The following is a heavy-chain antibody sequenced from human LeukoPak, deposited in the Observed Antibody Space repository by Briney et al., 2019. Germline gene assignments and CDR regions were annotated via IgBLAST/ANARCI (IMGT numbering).Heavy chain of an antibody. V-gene: IGHV1-46*03. CDR1: GYTFTSYY. J-gene: IGHJ5*02. CDR3: ARVALPYCSSTSCYWFDP. Sequence: ASVKVSCKASGYTFTSYYMHWVRQAPGQGLEWMGIINPSGGSTSYAQKFQSRGTMTRDTSTRPFYMELSSLRSEDTAVYYCARVALPYCSSTSCYWFDPWGQGTLVTVSS. CDR2: INPSGGST. D-gene: IGHD2-2*01.